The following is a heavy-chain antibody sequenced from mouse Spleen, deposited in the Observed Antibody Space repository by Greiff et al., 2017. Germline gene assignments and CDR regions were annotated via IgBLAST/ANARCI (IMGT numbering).Heavy chain of an antibody. CDR1: GYTFTDYE. D-gene: IGHD1-1*01. CDR2: IDPETGGT. V-gene: IGHV1-15*01. Sequence: VKLMESGAELVRPGASVTLSCKASGYTFTDYEMHWVKQTPVHGLEWIGAIDPETGGTAYNQKFKGKAILTADKSSSTAYMELRSLTSEDSAVYYCTRLLLRPYWGQGTLVTVSA. J-gene: IGHJ3*01. CDR3: TRLLLRPY.